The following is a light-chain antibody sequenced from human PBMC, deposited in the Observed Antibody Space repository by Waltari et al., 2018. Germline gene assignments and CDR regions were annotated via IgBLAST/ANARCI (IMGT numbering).Light chain of an antibody. J-gene: IGKJ4*01. CDR2: NAA. CDR3: QQRSNWPPLT. CDR1: QSIRDF. Sequence: EIVLTQSPATLSLSQGDSATLSCRASQSIRDFLAWYQHKPVQAPRLLIYNAAVRATDTPARFSGSGSGTDFTLTIISLEPEDFAVYYCQQRSNWPPLTFGGGTKVEIK. V-gene: IGKV3-11*01.